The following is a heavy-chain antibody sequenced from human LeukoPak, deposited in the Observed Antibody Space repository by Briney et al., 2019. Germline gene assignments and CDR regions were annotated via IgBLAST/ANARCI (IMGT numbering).Heavy chain of an antibody. CDR1: GFTFSSYW. V-gene: IGHV3-74*01. D-gene: IGHD6-19*01. CDR3: ARESGYTSGWYVGYFDY. Sequence: GGSLRLSCAASGFTFSSYWTHWVRQAPGKGLVWVSRINSDGSSTGYADSVKGRFTISRDNAKNTLYLQMNSLRVEDTAVYYCARESGYTSGWYVGYFDYWGQGTQVTASS. J-gene: IGHJ4*02. CDR2: INSDGSST.